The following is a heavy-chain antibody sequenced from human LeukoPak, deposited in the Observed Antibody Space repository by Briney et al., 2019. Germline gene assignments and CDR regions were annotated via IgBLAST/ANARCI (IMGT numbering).Heavy chain of an antibody. CDR2: ISPTGVYV. CDR3: ARDFMGESGYAGY. D-gene: IGHD5-12*01. J-gene: IGHJ4*02. V-gene: IGHV3-21*06. Sequence: GGSLRLSCAASGSTFSSYTMNWVRQAPGKGLEWISSISPTGVYVYYADSLKGRSTISRDGAKNSLFLQMNSLSAEDTAMYYCARDFMGESGYAGYWGQGTLVTVSS. CDR1: GSTFSSYT.